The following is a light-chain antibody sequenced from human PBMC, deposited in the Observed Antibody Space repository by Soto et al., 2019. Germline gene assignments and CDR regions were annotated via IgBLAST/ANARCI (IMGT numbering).Light chain of an antibody. J-gene: IGKJ2*01. Sequence: EIVLTQSPGTLSLSPGERATVSCRVSQSVNNSYVAWYQQKSGQAPRLLIFAASSRAPGIPDRYSGSGSGADFTLTYTRLEPDDLAVYDYQRYGSYQYTFAQRTKRDIK. CDR1: QSVNNSY. V-gene: IGKV3-20*01. CDR2: AAS. CDR3: QRYGSYQYT.